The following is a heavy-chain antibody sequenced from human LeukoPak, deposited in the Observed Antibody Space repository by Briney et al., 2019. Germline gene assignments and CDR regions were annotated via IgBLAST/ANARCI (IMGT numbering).Heavy chain of an antibody. CDR2: IYYSGST. J-gene: IGHJ4*02. CDR3: ARVRYRGSSHFDY. CDR1: GGSISSYY. V-gene: IGHV4-59*01. D-gene: IGHD1-26*01. Sequence: SETLSLTCTVSGGSISSYYWSWIRQPPGKGLEWIGYIYYSGSTNYNPSLKSRVTISVDTSKNQFSLKLSSVTAADTAVYYYARVRYRGSSHFDYWGQGTLVTVS.